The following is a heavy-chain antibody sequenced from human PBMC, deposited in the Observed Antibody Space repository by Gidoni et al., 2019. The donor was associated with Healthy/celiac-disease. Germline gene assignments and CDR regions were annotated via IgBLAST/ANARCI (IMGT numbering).Heavy chain of an antibody. J-gene: IGHJ6*02. CDR3: ARAVGGYCSSTSCYVGMDV. V-gene: IGHV1-69*01. D-gene: IGHD2-2*01. CDR1: GGTFSSYA. CDR2: IIPIFGTA. Sequence: QVQLVQSGAEVKTPGSSVKVSCQASGGTFSSYAISWVRQAPGQGLEWMGGIIPIFGTANYAQKCQGRVTITADESTCTAYTELSSLRSEDTAVYYCARAVGGYCSSTSCYVGMDVWGQGTTVTVSS.